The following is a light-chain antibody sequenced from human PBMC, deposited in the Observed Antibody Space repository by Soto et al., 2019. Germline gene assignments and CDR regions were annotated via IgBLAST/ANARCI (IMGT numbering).Light chain of an antibody. CDR1: SSDVGGYNY. CDR2: DVS. CDR3: CSYAGSSTRV. J-gene: IGLJ1*01. V-gene: IGLV2-11*01. Sequence: QSALTQPRSVSGSPGQSVTISCTGTSSDVGGYNYVSWYQQFPDKAPKLMIYDVSKRPSGVPDRFSGSKSGNTASLTISGLKADDEADYYCCSYAGSSTRVFGTGTKLTVL.